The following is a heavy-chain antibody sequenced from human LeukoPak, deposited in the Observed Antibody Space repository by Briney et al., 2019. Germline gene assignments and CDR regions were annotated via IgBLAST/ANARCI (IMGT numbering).Heavy chain of an antibody. Sequence: GGSLRLSCAASGFTFSSYAMHWVRQAPGKGLEWVAVIPYDGSNKYYADSVKGRFTISRDNSKNTLYLQMNSLRAEDTAVYYCARDRQWLETFWFDPWGQGTLVTVSS. CDR1: GFTFSSYA. V-gene: IGHV3-30*04. J-gene: IGHJ5*02. D-gene: IGHD6-19*01. CDR2: IPYDGSNK. CDR3: ARDRQWLETFWFDP.